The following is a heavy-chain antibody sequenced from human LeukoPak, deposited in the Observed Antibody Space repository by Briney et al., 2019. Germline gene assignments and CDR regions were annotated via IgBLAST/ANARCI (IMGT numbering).Heavy chain of an antibody. Sequence: SETLSPTCAVYGGSFSGYYWSWIRQPPGKGLEWIGEINHSGSTNCNPSLKSRVTISVDTSKNQFSLKLSSVTAADTAVYYCARGCITIFGVVIITNNWFDPWGQGTLVTVSS. CDR2: INHSGST. CDR3: ARGCITIFGVVIITNNWFDP. D-gene: IGHD3-3*01. CDR1: GGSFSGYY. V-gene: IGHV4-34*01. J-gene: IGHJ5*02.